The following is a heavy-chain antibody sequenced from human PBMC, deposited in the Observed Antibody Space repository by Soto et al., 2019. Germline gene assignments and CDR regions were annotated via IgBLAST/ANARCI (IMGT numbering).Heavy chain of an antibody. CDR1: GYTLTELS. Sequence: ASVKVSCKVSGYTLTELSMHWVRQAPGKGLEWMGGFDPEDGETIYAQKFQGRVTMTEDTSTDTAYMELSSLRSEDTAGYYCATVGSVGATHGDYWGQGTLVTVSS. V-gene: IGHV1-24*01. D-gene: IGHD1-26*01. CDR3: ATVGSVGATHGDY. CDR2: FDPEDGET. J-gene: IGHJ4*02.